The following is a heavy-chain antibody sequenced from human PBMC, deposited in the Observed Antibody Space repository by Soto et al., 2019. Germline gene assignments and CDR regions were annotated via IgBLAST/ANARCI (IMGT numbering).Heavy chain of an antibody. J-gene: IGHJ4*02. Sequence: LSCAASGFTFTTAWMIWVRQAPGKGLEWVGHIKTKTEGEATNYATPVKGRFSISRDDSTNTQSLQMNSLKSEDTAVYYCATDIPTAGAGEFDYWGQGNLVTVSS. CDR3: ATDIPTAGAGEFDY. D-gene: IGHD6-19*01. CDR1: GFTFTTAW. V-gene: IGHV3-15*01. CDR2: IKTKTEGEAT.